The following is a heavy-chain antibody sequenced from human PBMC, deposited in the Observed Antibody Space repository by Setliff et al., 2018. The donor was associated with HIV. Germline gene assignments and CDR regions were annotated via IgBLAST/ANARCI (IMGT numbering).Heavy chain of an antibody. CDR3: ARVTYFYYYYMDV. CDR1: AGSISGYS. J-gene: IGHJ6*03. D-gene: IGHD5-18*01. V-gene: IGHV4-34*12. Sequence: SETLSLTCAVYAGSISGYSWRWIRQAPGKGLEWIGEIFHNGTINFNPSLKSRVTISVDTSKNQFSLKLESVTAADTAVYYCARVTYFYYYYMDVWGKGTTVTVSS. CDR2: IFHNGTI.